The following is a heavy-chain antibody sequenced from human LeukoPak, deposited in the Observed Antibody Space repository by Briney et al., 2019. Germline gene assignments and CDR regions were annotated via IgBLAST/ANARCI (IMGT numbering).Heavy chain of an antibody. CDR1: GYTLTELS. CDR2: FDPEDGET. CDR3: ATEGSGYYAVYYYGMDV. V-gene: IGHV1-24*01. Sequence: ASVKVSCKVSGYTLTELSMHWVRQAPGKGLEWMGGFDPEDGETIYAQKFQGRVTMTEDTSTDTAYMELSSLRSEDTAVYYCATEGSGYYAVYYYGMDVWGQGTTVTVSS. J-gene: IGHJ6*02. D-gene: IGHD3-22*01.